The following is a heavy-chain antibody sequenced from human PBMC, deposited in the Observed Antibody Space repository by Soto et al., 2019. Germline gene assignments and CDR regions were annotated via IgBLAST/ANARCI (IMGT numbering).Heavy chain of an antibody. J-gene: IGHJ4*02. Sequence: SETPSLSCTVSGGSICSYYWSWIRQPPGKGLEWIGYIYYSGSTNYNPSLKSRVTISVDTSKNQFSLKLSSVTAADTAVYYCARANPDCFDYWGQGTLVTVSS. CDR2: IYYSGST. CDR1: GGSICSYY. V-gene: IGHV4-59*01. CDR3: ARANPDCFDY.